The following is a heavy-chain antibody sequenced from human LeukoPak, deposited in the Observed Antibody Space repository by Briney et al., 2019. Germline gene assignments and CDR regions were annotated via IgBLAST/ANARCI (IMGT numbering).Heavy chain of an antibody. CDR1: GGSFSGYY. V-gene: IGHV4-34*01. CDR2: INHSGST. J-gene: IGHJ4*02. Sequence: PSETLSLTCAVYGGSFSGYYWSWIRQPPGKGLEWIGEINHSGSTNYNPSLKSRVTISVDTSKNQFSPKLSSVTAADTAVYYCARVLYSGYLDYWGQGTLVTFS. CDR3: ARVLYSGYLDY. D-gene: IGHD1-26*01.